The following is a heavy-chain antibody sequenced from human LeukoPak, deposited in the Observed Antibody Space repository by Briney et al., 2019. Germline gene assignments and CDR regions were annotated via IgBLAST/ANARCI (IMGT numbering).Heavy chain of an antibody. Sequence: PSETLSLTCTVSGGSISSYYWSWVRQPPGKGLEWVGYIYYSGSTNYNPSLKRRVTISVDTSKNQFSLKLSSVTAADTAVYYCARHEPSIAAAGTECDAFDIWGQGTMVTVSS. J-gene: IGHJ3*02. D-gene: IGHD6-13*01. V-gene: IGHV4-59*08. CDR1: GGSISSYY. CDR3: ARHEPSIAAAGTECDAFDI. CDR2: IYYSGST.